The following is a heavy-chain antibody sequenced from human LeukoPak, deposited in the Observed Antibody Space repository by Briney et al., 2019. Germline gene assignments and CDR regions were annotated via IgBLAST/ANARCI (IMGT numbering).Heavy chain of an antibody. D-gene: IGHD2-2*02. V-gene: IGHV3-7*01. CDR1: GFTFSSYW. CDR3: ARPHCSSTSCYNRTAF. CDR2: INLEGSEK. Sequence: GGSLRLSCAASGFTFSSYWMSWVRQAPGKGLEWVANINLEGSEKYYVDPVKGRFTISRDNAKNSLYLQMNSLRAEDTAVYYCARPHCSSTSCYNRTAFRGQGTLVTVSS. J-gene: IGHJ4*02.